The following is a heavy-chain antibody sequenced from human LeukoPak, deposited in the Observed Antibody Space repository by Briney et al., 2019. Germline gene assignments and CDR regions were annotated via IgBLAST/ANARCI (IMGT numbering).Heavy chain of an antibody. J-gene: IGHJ4*02. D-gene: IGHD2-2*01. V-gene: IGHV3-23*01. CDR3: ASLGYCSSTSCYEASL. Sequence: PGGALRLSCAVSGFAFGSEAMSWVRQSPARGLEGVASISPGGGTTYYADYVKGRFTISRDNAKNSLYLQMNSLRAEDTAVYYCASLGYCSSTSCYEASLWGQGTLVTVSS. CDR2: ISPGGGTT. CDR1: GFAFGSEA.